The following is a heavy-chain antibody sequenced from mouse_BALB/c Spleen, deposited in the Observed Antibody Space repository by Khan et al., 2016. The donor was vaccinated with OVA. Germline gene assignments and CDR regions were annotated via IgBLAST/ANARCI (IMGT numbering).Heavy chain of an antibody. CDR1: GDSITSGY. D-gene: IGHD2-14*01. Sequence: EVQLQESGPSLVKPSQTLSLTCSVTGDSITSGYWSWIRKFPGNKLEYMGYMIYTGYTDYNPSLKSRLAITRHTSKHQYYLQLNSVTTEETATDYGARSTYRYAFAYWGQGTLVTVSA. CDR3: ARSTYRYAFAY. CDR2: MIYTGYT. J-gene: IGHJ3*01. V-gene: IGHV3-8*02.